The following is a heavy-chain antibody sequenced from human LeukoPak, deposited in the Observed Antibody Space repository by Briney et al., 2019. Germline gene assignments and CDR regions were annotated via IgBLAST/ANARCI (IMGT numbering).Heavy chain of an antibody. J-gene: IGHJ6*02. CDR2: ISWNSDNV. CDR1: GFTFGDYA. D-gene: IGHD4-11*01. Sequence: GGSLRLSCAASGFTFGDYAMHWVRQSPGKGLEWVSSISWNSDNVDYADSVKGRFTISRDNAWKSLYLQMNSLRGEDTALYYCAKDMSKYYYFHGLDVWGQGTTVTVS. CDR3: AKDMSKYYYFHGLDV. V-gene: IGHV3-9*01.